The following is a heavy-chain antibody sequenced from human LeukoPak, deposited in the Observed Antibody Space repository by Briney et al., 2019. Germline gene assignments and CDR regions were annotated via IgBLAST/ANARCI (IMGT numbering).Heavy chain of an antibody. Sequence: SVKVSCKASGGTFSSYAISWVRQAPGQGLEWMGRIIPILGIANYAQKFQGRVTITADKSTSTAYMELSSLRSEDTAVYYCARDLLDSDAFDIWGQGTMVTVSS. V-gene: IGHV1-69*04. D-gene: IGHD3-22*01. J-gene: IGHJ3*02. CDR2: IIPILGIA. CDR1: GGTFSSYA. CDR3: ARDLLDSDAFDI.